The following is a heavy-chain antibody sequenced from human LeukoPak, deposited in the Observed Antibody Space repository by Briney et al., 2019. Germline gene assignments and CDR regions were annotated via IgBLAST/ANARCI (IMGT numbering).Heavy chain of an antibody. Sequence: ASVKVSCKASGYTFTSYDINWVRQATGQGLEWMGWMNPNSGNTGYAQKFQGRVTMTRNTSISTAYMELSSLRSEDTAVYYCARAREVGFWSGYYRVIPSNYYYYMDVWGKGTTVTVSS. J-gene: IGHJ6*03. CDR1: GYTFTSYD. CDR3: ARAREVGFWSGYYRVIPSNYYYYMDV. V-gene: IGHV1-8*01. CDR2: MNPNSGNT. D-gene: IGHD3-3*01.